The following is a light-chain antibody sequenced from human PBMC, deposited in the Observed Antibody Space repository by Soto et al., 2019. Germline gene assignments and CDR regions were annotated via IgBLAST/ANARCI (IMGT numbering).Light chain of an antibody. J-gene: IGKJ1*01. V-gene: IGKV1-39*01. Sequence: DIQMTQSPSSLSAYVGDIVNITFRASQSITIYVNWYYQKPGEAPKLLIYGASSLQSGVPSRFSGSGSGTDFTLTISSLQPEDFATYFCQQSYITPLTFGQGTKVDIK. CDR2: GAS. CDR1: QSITIY. CDR3: QQSYITPLT.